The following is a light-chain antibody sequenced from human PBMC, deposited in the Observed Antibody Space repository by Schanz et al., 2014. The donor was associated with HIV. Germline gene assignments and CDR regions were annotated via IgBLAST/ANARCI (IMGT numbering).Light chain of an antibody. CDR2: GVF. V-gene: IGLV2-14*03. CDR3: SSLTTSSAPV. Sequence: QSVLTQPASVSGSPGQSITISCTGTSSDVGYYKYVSWYQQHPGKAPKVVIYGVFDRPSGISNRFSGFKSGNTASLTISGLQPEDEADYYCSSLTTSSAPVFGTGTKLTVL. J-gene: IGLJ1*01. CDR1: SSDVGYYKY.